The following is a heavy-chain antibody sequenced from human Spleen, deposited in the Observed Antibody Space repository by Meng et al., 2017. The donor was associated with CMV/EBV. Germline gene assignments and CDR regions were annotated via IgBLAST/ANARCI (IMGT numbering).Heavy chain of an antibody. CDR1: GFTFSSYA. V-gene: IGHV3-23*01. J-gene: IGHJ4*02. Sequence: SGFTFSSYAMSWVRQAQAKGLEWVSVIGNSGDKTVYADSVKGRFTISRDNSKNTLYLQMNSLRAEDTAVYYCAKSASYYDILTGYSNWGQGTLVTVSS. CDR3: AKSASYYDILTGYSN. CDR2: IGNSGDKT. D-gene: IGHD3-9*01.